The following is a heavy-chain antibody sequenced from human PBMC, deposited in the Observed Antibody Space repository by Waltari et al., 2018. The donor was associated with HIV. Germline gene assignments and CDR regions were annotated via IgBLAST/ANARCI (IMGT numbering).Heavy chain of an antibody. D-gene: IGHD6-6*01. CDR3: ARDSRGSTWSLNWFDP. Sequence: EVQLVESGGGPVKSGESLRLSCVTSGFIFNSSGMNWVRQAPGKGPEWVSSISSSGNFKHYADSVKGRFTISRDNAENSLYLQMNGLRAEDTAIYYCARDSRGSTWSLNWFDPWGQGTLVTVSS. V-gene: IGHV3-21*02. J-gene: IGHJ5*02. CDR2: ISSSGNFK. CDR1: GFIFNSSG.